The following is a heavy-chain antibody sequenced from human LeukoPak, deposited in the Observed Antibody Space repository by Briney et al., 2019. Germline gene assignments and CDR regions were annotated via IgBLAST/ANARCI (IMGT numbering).Heavy chain of an antibody. Sequence: GRSLRLSCAASGFTFSSYAMHWVRQAPGKGLERVAVISYDGSNKYYADSVKGRFTISRDNSKNTLYLQMNSLRAEDTAVYYCARESDYYDSSGYYDAFDIWGQGTMVTVSS. CDR3: ARESDYYDSSGYYDAFDI. CDR1: GFTFSSYA. J-gene: IGHJ3*02. CDR2: ISYDGSNK. V-gene: IGHV3-30-3*01. D-gene: IGHD3-22*01.